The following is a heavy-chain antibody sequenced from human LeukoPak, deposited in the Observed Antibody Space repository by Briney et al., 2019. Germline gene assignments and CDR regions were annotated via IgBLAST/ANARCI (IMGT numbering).Heavy chain of an antibody. CDR1: GFTFSLQA. Sequence: GASLRLSCAASGFTFSLQAMTWVRQAPGKGLEWDSRISGSGGSTYYADSVKGRFTISRDNSKNTLSLQMNSLRAEDTAVYYCAKGHYDTGTFGAFGIWGQGTMVTVSS. V-gene: IGHV3-23*01. D-gene: IGHD3-22*01. CDR3: AKGHYDTGTFGAFGI. J-gene: IGHJ3*02. CDR2: ISGSGGST.